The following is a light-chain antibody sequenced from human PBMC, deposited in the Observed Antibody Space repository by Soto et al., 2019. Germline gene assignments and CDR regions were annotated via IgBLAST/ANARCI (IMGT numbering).Light chain of an antibody. J-gene: IGLJ2*01. Sequence: QSVLTQPPSVSGAPGQRVTISCTGSSPNIGAGYDVHWYQQVPGTVPKLLIYGNTNRPSGVPDRFSGSKSGTSASLAITGLQAGDEADYYCQSYDTRLSGSVFGGGTKLTVL. CDR2: GNT. CDR1: SPNIGAGYD. CDR3: QSYDTRLSGSV. V-gene: IGLV1-40*01.